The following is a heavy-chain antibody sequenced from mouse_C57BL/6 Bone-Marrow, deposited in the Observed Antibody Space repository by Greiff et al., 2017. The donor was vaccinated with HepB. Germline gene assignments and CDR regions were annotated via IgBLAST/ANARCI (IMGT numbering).Heavy chain of an antibody. CDR1: GFTFSSYA. Sequence: EVKLMESGEGLVKPGGSLKLSCAASGFTFSSYAMSWVRQTPEKRLEWVAYISSGGDYIYYADTVKGRFTISRDNARNTLYLQMSSLKSEDTAMYYCTRDITGLDYWGQGTTLTVSS. D-gene: IGHD1-3*01. V-gene: IGHV5-9-1*02. J-gene: IGHJ2*01. CDR2: ISSGGDYI. CDR3: TRDITGLDY.